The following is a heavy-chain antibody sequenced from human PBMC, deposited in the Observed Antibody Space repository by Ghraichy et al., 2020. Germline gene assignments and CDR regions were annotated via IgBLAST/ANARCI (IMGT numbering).Heavy chain of an antibody. D-gene: IGHD5-18*01. CDR1: GGSISSSY. Sequence: SETLSLTCSVSGGSISSSYWTWIRQPAGKGLEWIGRIYSSGSTNYNPSLQSRVTMSLDTSKNQFSLDLTSATAADTAVYYCAGYSKETAMVFDAWGQGTQVTVSS. CDR3: AGYSKETAMVFDA. CDR2: IYSSGST. V-gene: IGHV4-59*10. J-gene: IGHJ5*02.